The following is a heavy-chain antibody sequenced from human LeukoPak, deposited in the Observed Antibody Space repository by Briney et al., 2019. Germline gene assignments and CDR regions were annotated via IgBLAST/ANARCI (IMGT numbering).Heavy chain of an antibody. CDR2: IYYSGST. Sequence: PSETLSLTCTVSGGSISSYYWSWLRQPPGKGLEWVGYIYYSGSTNYNPSLKSRVTISVDTSKNQFSLKLSSVTAADTAVYYCARVGAYYDILTGYFDYWGQGTLVTVSS. D-gene: IGHD3-9*01. J-gene: IGHJ4*02. V-gene: IGHV4-59*01. CDR1: GGSISSYY. CDR3: ARVGAYYDILTGYFDY.